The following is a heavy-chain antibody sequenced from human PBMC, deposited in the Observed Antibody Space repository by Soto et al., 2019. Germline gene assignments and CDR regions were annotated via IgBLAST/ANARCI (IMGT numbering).Heavy chain of an antibody. CDR3: AIYLSGWGLTNGHFGVDV. Sequence: QVRLVQSGTEVKKPGASVMVSCKATGYTFANYAIHWVRQAPGQDFEWMGWINAGNGNTRNSQKFQGRVTFTRDTSATTAHMEVGSLRFEDTAVYYCAIYLSGWGLTNGHFGVDVWGQGTTVIVSS. D-gene: IGHD3-16*01. J-gene: IGHJ6*02. CDR1: GYTFANYA. V-gene: IGHV1-3*01. CDR2: INAGNGNT.